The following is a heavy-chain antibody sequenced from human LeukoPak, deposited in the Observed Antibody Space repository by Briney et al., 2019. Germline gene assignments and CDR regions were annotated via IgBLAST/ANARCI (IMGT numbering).Heavy chain of an antibody. CDR2: ISGSGGST. D-gene: IGHD3-22*01. J-gene: IGHJ4*02. CDR3: ARTYYYDSSGYYFH. Sequence: GGSLRLSCAASGFTFSSYAMSWVRQAPGRGLEWVSAISGSGGSTYYADSVKGRFTISRDNAKNTLYLQMNCLRAEDTAVYYCARTYYYDSSGYYFHWGQGTLVTVSS. V-gene: IGHV3-23*01. CDR1: GFTFSSYA.